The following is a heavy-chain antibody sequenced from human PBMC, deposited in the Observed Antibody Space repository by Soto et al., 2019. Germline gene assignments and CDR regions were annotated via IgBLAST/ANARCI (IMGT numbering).Heavy chain of an antibody. D-gene: IGHD4-17*01. J-gene: IGHJ4*02. Sequence: XXSLRLSFAASGLTFSSYWMHWVRQAPGKGLVWVSRINSAGSSTSYADSVKGRFTISRDNAKNTLYLQMNSLRAEDTAVYYCALSHTVTTDYWGQGTLVTVSS. V-gene: IGHV3-74*01. CDR3: ALSHTVTTDY. CDR2: INSAGSST. CDR1: GLTFSSYW.